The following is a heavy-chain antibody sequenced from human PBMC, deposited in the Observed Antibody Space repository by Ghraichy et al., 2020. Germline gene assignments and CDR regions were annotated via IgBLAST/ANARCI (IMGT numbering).Heavy chain of an antibody. CDR2: ISYDGRSK. D-gene: IGHD6-25*01. Sequence: GGSLRLSCAASGFTFRNYAMHWVRQAPGKGLEWVALISYDGRSKYFADSVKGRFTISSDNSKNTLYLQMNSLRTEDTAIFYCAREAEALDYWGQGTLVTVSS. V-gene: IGHV3-30*04. CDR1: GFTFRNYA. CDR3: AREAEALDY. J-gene: IGHJ4*02.